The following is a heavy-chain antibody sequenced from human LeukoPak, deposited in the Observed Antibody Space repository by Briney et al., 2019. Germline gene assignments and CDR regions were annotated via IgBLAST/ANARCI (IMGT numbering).Heavy chain of an antibody. CDR3: ARGGGRVLDTEVMDY. V-gene: IGHV1-2*02. Sequence: GASVKVSCKASGYTVIDYQIHWVRQAPGQGLEWMGWIKPNSGGTNYPQKFRGRVTLTRDMSISTAYMELNSLQSDDTAVYYCARGGGRVLDTEVMDYWGQGTLVTVSS. CDR2: IKPNSGGT. D-gene: IGHD2-8*02. CDR1: GYTVIDYQ. J-gene: IGHJ4*02.